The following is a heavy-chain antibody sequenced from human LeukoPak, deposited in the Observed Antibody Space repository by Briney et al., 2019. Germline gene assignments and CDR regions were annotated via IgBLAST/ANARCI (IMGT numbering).Heavy chain of an antibody. CDR2: INTNTDNP. D-gene: IGHD4-23*01. J-gene: IGHJ6*02. V-gene: IGHV7-4-1*02. Sequence: ASVKVSCKASVYTFSSYAMNGVRQAPAQVREGMGWINTNTDNPTYAHGFTGRFVFSLATSVSTAYLQISSLKAEDTAVYSCARETTVVTPDYYSYGMDAWGQGTTVTVSS. CDR3: ARETTVVTPDYYSYGMDA. CDR1: VYTFSSYA.